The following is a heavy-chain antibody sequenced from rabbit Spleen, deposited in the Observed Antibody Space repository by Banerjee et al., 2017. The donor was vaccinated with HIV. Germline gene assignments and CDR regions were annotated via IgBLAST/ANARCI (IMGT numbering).Heavy chain of an antibody. V-gene: IGHV1S40*01. D-gene: IGHD7-1*01. CDR3: ARDTGTSFSSYGMDL. J-gene: IGHJ6*01. CDR2: IAGSSSAFT. CDR1: GFSFSSNW. Sequence: QSLEESGGGLVKPGGTLTLTCTVSGFSFSSNWICWVRQAPGKGLEWISCIAGSSSAFTYSATWATGRFTISKTSSTTVTLQMTSLTVADTATYFCARDTGTSFSSYGMDLWGPGTLVTVS.